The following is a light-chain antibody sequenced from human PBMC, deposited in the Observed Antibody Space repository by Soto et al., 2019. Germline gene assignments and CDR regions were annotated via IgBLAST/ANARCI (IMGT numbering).Light chain of an antibody. CDR2: SAS. J-gene: IGKJ1*01. CDR3: QQYGSSPWT. V-gene: IGKV3-20*01. Sequence: ENELKQSPGTVSLSPGERAALSCRASQSVSSDYLAWYRQKPGQAPRLLIYSASTRATGIPNRFSGSGSGTDFTLTINRLEPEDFAVYYCQQYGSSPWTFGQGTKVEVK. CDR1: QSVSSDY.